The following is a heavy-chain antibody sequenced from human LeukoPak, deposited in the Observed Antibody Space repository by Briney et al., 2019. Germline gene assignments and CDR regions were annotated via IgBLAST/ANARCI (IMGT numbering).Heavy chain of an antibody. CDR3: ARAPGGYDSSGYPYFDY. V-gene: IGHV3-9*01. J-gene: IGHJ4*02. CDR1: GFTFDDYA. Sequence: GGSLRLSCAASGFTFDDYAMHWVRQAPGKGLEWVSGISWNSGSIGYADSVKGRFTISRDNAKNSLYLQMNSLRDEDTAVYYCARAPGGYDSSGYPYFDYWGQGILVTVSS. CDR2: ISWNSGSI. D-gene: IGHD3-22*01.